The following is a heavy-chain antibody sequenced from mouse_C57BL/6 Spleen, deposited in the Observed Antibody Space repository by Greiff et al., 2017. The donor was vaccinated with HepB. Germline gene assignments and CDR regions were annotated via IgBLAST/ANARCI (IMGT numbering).Heavy chain of an antibody. CDR1: GYTFTSYW. Sequence: QVQLQQPGAELVRPGSSVKLSCKASGYTFTSYWMHWVKQRPIQGLEWIGNIDPSDSETHYNQKFKDKATLTVDKSSSTAYMQLSSLTSEDSAVYYSARRGPTSYFDYWGQGTTLTVSS. J-gene: IGHJ2*01. CDR3: ARRGPTSYFDY. V-gene: IGHV1-52*01. CDR2: IDPSDSET.